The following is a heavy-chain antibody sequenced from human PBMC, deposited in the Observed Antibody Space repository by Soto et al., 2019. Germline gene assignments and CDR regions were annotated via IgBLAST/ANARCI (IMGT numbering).Heavy chain of an antibody. V-gene: IGHV1-18*04. CDR1: GCTFTSYG. CDR3: ARDLPRYFDWLLPNWFDP. CDR2: ISAYNGNT. J-gene: IGHJ5*02. Sequence: GASVKVSCKASGCTFTSYGISWVRQAPGQGLEWMGWISAYNGNTNYAQKLQGRVTMTTDTSTSTAYMELRSLRSDDTAVYYCARDLPRYFDWLLPNWFDPWGQGTLVTVSS. D-gene: IGHD3-9*01.